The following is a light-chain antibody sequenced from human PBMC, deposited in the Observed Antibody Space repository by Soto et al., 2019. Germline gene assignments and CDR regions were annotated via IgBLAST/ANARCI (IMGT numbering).Light chain of an antibody. V-gene: IGLV2-14*01. CDR1: SSDVGGYSY. CDR2: EVI. Sequence: QSALTQPASVSGSTGQSITISCTGTSSDVGGYSYVSWYQQYPGKAPKLIIYEVINRPSGVSNRFSGSKSGNTASLTISGLQADDEADYYCSSYTSGSTYVVFGGGTKLTFL. CDR3: SSYTSGSTYVV. J-gene: IGLJ2*01.